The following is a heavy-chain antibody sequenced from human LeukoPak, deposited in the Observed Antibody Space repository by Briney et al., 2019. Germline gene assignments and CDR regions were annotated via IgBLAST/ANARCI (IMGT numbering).Heavy chain of an antibody. CDR3: ARDIQGSGY. J-gene: IGHJ4*02. CDR2: IYYSGST. CDR1: GGSISSSSYY. Sequence: SETLSLTCTVSGGSISSSSYYWSWIRQPPGKGLEWIGYIYYSGSTNYNPSLKSRVTISVDTSKNQFSLKLSSVTAADTAVYYCARDIQGSGYWGQGTLVTVSS. V-gene: IGHV4-61*01. D-gene: IGHD1-26*01.